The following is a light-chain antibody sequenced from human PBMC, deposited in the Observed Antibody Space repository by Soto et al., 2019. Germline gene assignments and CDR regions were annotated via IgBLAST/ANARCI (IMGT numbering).Light chain of an antibody. CDR2: GAS. V-gene: IGKV3-20*01. Sequence: DIVLTQSPGTLSLSPGERATLSCRASQSVRSGCLAWYQQKPGQAPTLVIYGASSRATGIPDRFSGSGSGTDCTLTISRLEPEDVAVYYCQQYGSSPQTFGQGTKVDIK. CDR1: QSVRSGC. J-gene: IGKJ1*01. CDR3: QQYGSSPQT.